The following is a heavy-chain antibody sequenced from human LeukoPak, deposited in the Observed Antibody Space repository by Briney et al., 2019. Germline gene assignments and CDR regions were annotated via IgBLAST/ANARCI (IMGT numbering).Heavy chain of an antibody. CDR3: ASGEYCSSTNCPAAFDI. Sequence: GGSLRLSCAASGFTFSSYAMHWVRQAPGKGLEWVAVISYDGSNKYYADSVKGRFTISRDNAKNTLYLQMNSLRAEDTAVYYCASGEYCSSTNCPAAFDIWGQGTMVSVSS. D-gene: IGHD2-2*01. V-gene: IGHV3-30-3*01. CDR2: ISYDGSNK. J-gene: IGHJ3*02. CDR1: GFTFSSYA.